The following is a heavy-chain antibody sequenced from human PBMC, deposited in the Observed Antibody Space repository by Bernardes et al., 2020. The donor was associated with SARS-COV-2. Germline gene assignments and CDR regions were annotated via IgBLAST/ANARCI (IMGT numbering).Heavy chain of an antibody. V-gene: IGHV3-43*01. D-gene: IGHD1-26*01. CDR3: AKDRGSSGSYWGFDY. CDR1: GFTFDDYT. J-gene: IGHJ4*02. Sequence: GGSLRLSCAASGFTFDDYTMHWVRQAPGKSLEWVSLISWDGSSTSYADSVKGRFTISRDNSENSLYLQMNSLRTEDTALYYCAKDRGSSGSYWGFDYWGQGTLVTVSS. CDR2: ISWDGSST.